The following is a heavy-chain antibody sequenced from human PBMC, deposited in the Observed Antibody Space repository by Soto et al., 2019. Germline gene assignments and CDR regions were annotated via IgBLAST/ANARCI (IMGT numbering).Heavy chain of an antibody. CDR3: ATMGRYSSSTRVRYYYGMEV. Sequence: SETLSLTCAFYGVSFSGYYWSCIRQPPGKGLEWIGEINHSGSTNYNPSLKSRVTISVDTSKNQFSLKLSSVTAADTAVYYCATMGRYSSSTRVRYYYGMEVWGQGTRVPVSS. CDR2: INHSGST. V-gene: IGHV4-34*01. J-gene: IGHJ6*01. D-gene: IGHD6-6*01. CDR1: GVSFSGYY.